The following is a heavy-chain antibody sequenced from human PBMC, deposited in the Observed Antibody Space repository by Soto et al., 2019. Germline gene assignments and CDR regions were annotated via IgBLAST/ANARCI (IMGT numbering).Heavy chain of an antibody. Sequence: PSETLSLTCTVSGGSISSYYWSWIRQPPGKGLEWIGYIYYSGSTNCNPSLKSRVTISVDTSKNQFSLKLSSVTAADTAVYYCARDKGILTGYRSGGGMDVWGQGTTVTVSS. CDR3: ARDKGILTGYRSGGGMDV. D-gene: IGHD3-9*01. V-gene: IGHV4-59*01. CDR2: IYYSGST. J-gene: IGHJ6*02. CDR1: GGSISSYY.